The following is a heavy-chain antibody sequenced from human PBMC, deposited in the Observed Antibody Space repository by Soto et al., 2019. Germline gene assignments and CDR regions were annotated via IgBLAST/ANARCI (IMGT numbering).Heavy chain of an antibody. D-gene: IGHD2-2*01. Sequence: PGGSLRLSCAASGFTFSSYGMHWVRQAPGKGLEWVAVIWYDGSNKYYADSVKGRFTISRDNSKNTLYLQMNSLRAEDTAVYYCARDLPVKYQLLFGYFDYWGQGTLVTVSS. J-gene: IGHJ4*02. V-gene: IGHV3-33*01. CDR2: IWYDGSNK. CDR3: ARDLPVKYQLLFGYFDY. CDR1: GFTFSSYG.